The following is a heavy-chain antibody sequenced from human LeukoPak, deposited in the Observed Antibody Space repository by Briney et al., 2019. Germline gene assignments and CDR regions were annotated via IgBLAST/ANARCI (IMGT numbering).Heavy chain of an antibody. Sequence: SETLSLTCAVSGVSISSSNWWSWVRQPPGKGLEWIGEIYHSGSTNYNPSLKSRVTISVDKSKNQFSLKLSSVTAADTAVYYCARASRITMIVKNAFDIWGQGTMVTVSS. CDR1: GVSISSSNW. V-gene: IGHV4-4*02. J-gene: IGHJ3*02. CDR3: ARASRITMIVKNAFDI. D-gene: IGHD3-22*01. CDR2: IYHSGST.